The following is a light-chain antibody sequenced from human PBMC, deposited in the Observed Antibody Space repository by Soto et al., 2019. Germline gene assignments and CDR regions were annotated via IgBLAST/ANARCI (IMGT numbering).Light chain of an antibody. CDR1: QSVSSY. Sequence: EIVLTQSPATLSLSPGERATLSCRASQSVSSYLAWYQQKPGQAPRLLIYDASNRATGIPARFSGSGSGTDFTLTIRSLEPEDFAVYYCQQRSNSPPWTFGQGTKVEIK. CDR3: QQRSNSPPWT. CDR2: DAS. V-gene: IGKV3-11*01. J-gene: IGKJ1*01.